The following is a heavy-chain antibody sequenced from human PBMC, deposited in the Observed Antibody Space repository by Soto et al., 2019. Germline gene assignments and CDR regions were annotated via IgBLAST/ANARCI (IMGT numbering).Heavy chain of an antibody. V-gene: IGHV3-30-3*01. CDR3: ASPDYGDDNWYYFDY. CDR2: ISYDGSNK. Sequence: GGSLRLSCAASGFTFSSYAMHWVRQAPGKGLEWVAVISYDGSNKYYADSVKGRFTISRDNSKNTLYLQMNSLRAEDTAVYYCASPDYGDDNWYYFDYWGQGTLVTVSS. J-gene: IGHJ4*02. CDR1: GFTFSSYA. D-gene: IGHD4-17*01.